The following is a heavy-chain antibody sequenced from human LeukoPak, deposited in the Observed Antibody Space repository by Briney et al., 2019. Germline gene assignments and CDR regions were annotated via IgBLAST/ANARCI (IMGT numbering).Heavy chain of an antibody. V-gene: IGHV1-2*02. CDR3: ARVAIFGVDLYYMDV. J-gene: IGHJ6*03. CDR1: GYTFTAYY. Sequence: ASVEVSCKASGYTFTAYYMHWVRQAPGQGLEWMGWINPNSGGTNYAQNFQGRVTMTRDMPISTAYMEVSRLRSDDTAVYYCARVAIFGVDLYYMDVWGKGTTVTVSS. CDR2: INPNSGGT. D-gene: IGHD3-3*01.